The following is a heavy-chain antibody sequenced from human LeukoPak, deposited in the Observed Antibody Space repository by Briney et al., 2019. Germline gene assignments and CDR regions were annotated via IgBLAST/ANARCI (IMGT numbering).Heavy chain of an antibody. J-gene: IGHJ4*02. CDR3: AKTIATSATGY. CDR2: ISYDGSNK. V-gene: IGHV3-30-3*02. Sequence: PGGSLRLSCAASGFTFSSYAMHWVRQAPGKGLEWVAVISYDGSNKYYADSVKGRFTISRDNSKNTLYLQMNSLRAEDTAAYYCAKTIATSATGYWGQGTLVTVSS. D-gene: IGHD6-13*01. CDR1: GFTFSSYA.